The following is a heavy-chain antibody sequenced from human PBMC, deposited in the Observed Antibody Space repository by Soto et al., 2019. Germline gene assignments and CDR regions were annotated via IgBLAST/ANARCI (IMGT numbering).Heavy chain of an antibody. V-gene: IGHV1-69*01. D-gene: IGHD3-16*01. J-gene: IGHJ6*02. CDR3: ARSPLGGGYYYYGMDV. Sequence: QVQLVQSGAEVKKPGSSVKVSCKASGGTFSSYAISWVRQAPGQGLEWMGGIIPIFGTANYAQKFQGRVTITADESTSTAYMGLSSLRSEDTAVYYCARSPLGGGYYYYGMDVWGQGTTVTVSS. CDR2: IIPIFGTA. CDR1: GGTFSSYA.